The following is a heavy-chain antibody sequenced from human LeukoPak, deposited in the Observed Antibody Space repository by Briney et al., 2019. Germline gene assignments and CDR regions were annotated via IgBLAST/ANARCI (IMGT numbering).Heavy chain of an antibody. Sequence: SETLSLTCTVSGGSISSYYWSWIRQPPGKGLEWIGYIYYSGSTNYNPSLKSRVTISVDTSKNQFSLKLSSVTAADTAVYYCARVWGAAAGTGTTNYGIDVWGQGTTVTVSS. J-gene: IGHJ6*02. V-gene: IGHV4-59*01. CDR1: GGSISSYY. D-gene: IGHD6-13*01. CDR3: ARVWGAAAGTGTTNYGIDV. CDR2: IYYSGST.